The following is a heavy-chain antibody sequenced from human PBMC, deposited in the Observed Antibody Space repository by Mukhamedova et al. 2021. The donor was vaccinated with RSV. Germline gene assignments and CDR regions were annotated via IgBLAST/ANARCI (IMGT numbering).Heavy chain of an antibody. CDR2: IYYSGST. V-gene: IGHV4-59*01. Sequence: ISSYHWSWIRQPPGKGLDWIGYIYYSGSTTYNPSLKSRVTISVDTSKNQFSLKLSSVTAAYTAVYYCARQVGSGSAFDIWGQGTM. D-gene: IGHD2-15*01. CDR3: ARQVGSGSAFDI. J-gene: IGHJ3*02. CDR1: ISSYH.